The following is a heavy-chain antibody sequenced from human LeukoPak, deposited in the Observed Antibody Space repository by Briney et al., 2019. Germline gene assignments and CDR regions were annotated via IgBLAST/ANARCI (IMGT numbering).Heavy chain of an antibody. V-gene: IGHV4-39*01. D-gene: IGHD1-26*01. J-gene: IGHJ4*02. CDR2: IYYSGST. Sequence: PSETLSLTCTVSGGSISSSSYYWGWIRQPPGKGLEWIGTIYYSGSTYYNPSLKSRVTISVDTSKNQFSLKLSSVTAADSAVYYCARQGSGNYLSPVNYWGQGTLVTVSS. CDR1: GGSISSSSYY. CDR3: ARQGSGNYLSPVNY.